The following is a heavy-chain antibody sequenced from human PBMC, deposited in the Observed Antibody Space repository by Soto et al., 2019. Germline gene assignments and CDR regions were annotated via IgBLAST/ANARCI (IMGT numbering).Heavy chain of an antibody. D-gene: IGHD2-15*01. CDR3: ARSPEGLLGWFDP. CDR2: ISGSGGST. Sequence: PGGSLRLSCAASGFTFSNYAVTWVRQAPGKGLEWVSTISGSGGSTYYADSVKGRFTISRDNAKNSLYLQMNSLRAEDTAVYYCARSPEGLLGWFDPWGQGTLVTVSS. V-gene: IGHV3-23*01. J-gene: IGHJ5*02. CDR1: GFTFSNYA.